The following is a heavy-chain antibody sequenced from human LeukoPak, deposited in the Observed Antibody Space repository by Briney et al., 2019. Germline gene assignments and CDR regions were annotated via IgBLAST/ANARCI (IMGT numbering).Heavy chain of an antibody. CDR3: ARQQYSSSWYSENWFDP. D-gene: IGHD6-13*01. V-gene: IGHV4-59*08. CDR1: GGSISSYY. J-gene: IGHJ5*02. Sequence: SSETLSLTCTVSGGSISSYYWSWIRQPPGKGLEWIGYIYYSGSTNYNPSLKSRVTISVDTSKNQFSLKLSSVTAADTAVYYCARQQYSSSWYSENWFDPWGQGTLVTVSS. CDR2: IYYSGST.